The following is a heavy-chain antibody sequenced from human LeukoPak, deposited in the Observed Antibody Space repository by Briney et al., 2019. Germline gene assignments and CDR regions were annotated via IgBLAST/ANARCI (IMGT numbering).Heavy chain of an antibody. CDR2: INSDGSST. J-gene: IGHJ4*02. CDR3: NYYGSGSYPMTDY. CDR1: GFSFSSYW. Sequence: HAGGSPRLSCAASGFSFSSYWMHWVRQAPGKGLVWVSRINSDGSSTSYADSVKGRFTISRDNAKNSLYLQMNSLRAEDTAVYYCNYYGSGSYPMTDYWGQGTLVTVSS. V-gene: IGHV3-74*01. D-gene: IGHD3-10*01.